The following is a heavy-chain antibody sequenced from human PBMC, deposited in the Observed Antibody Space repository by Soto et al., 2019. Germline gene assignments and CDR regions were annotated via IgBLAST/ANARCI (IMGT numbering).Heavy chain of an antibody. CDR2: INHSGST. CDR1: GGSLSVYS. CDR3: ARGPRNSRSRRGWFDP. Sequence: QVQLQQWGAGLLKPSETLSLTCAVYGGSLSVYSWSWIRQPQGKGLKWIGEINHSGSTNYNPSLKSRVTISVDTSKNQFSLKLSSVTAADTAVYYCARGPRNSRSRRGWFDPWGQGTLVTVSS. D-gene: IGHD6-13*01. J-gene: IGHJ5*02. V-gene: IGHV4-34*01.